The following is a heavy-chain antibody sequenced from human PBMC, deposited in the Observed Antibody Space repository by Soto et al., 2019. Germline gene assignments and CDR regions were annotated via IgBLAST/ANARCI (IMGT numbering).Heavy chain of an antibody. V-gene: IGHV1-3*01. D-gene: IGHD2-8*01. CDR1: GYTFTSYA. Sequence: GASVKVSCKASGYTFTSYAMHWVRQAPGQRLEWMGWINAGNGNTKYSQKFQGRVTITADTSTSTAYMELSSLRSEDTAVYYCARSPYCTNGVCYDYYYYYMDVWGKGTTVTVSS. J-gene: IGHJ6*03. CDR3: ARSPYCTNGVCYDYYYYYMDV. CDR2: INAGNGNT.